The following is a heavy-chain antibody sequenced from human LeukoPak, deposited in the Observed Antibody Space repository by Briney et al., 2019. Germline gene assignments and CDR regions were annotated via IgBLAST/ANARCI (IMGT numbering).Heavy chain of an antibody. J-gene: IGHJ4*02. D-gene: IGHD3-22*01. Sequence: SETLSLTCSVSDGSINSYYWNWIRRPPGKGLEWIGYIYYNGNTNYSPSLTSRVTISVDTSKNQFSLKLSSVTAADAAVYYCARMHHYDSSGYGYWGQGTLVTVSS. CDR1: DGSINSYY. V-gene: IGHV4-59*12. CDR3: ARMHHYDSSGYGY. CDR2: IYYNGNT.